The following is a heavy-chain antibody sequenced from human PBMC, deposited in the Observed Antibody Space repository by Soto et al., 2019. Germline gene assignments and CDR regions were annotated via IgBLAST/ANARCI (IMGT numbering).Heavy chain of an antibody. D-gene: IGHD6-6*01. J-gene: IGHJ4*02. CDR1: GGTFSSYA. Sequence: QVQLVQSAAEVKKPGSSVKVSCKASGGTFSSYAISWVRQAPGQGLEWMGGIIPIFGTANYAQKFQGRVTIPADEATSTAYMELGSLRSEDTAVYYCARSRGRSSIAARPGFGFDYWGQGTLVTVSS. CDR2: IIPIFGTA. CDR3: ARSRGRSSIAARPGFGFDY. V-gene: IGHV1-69*01.